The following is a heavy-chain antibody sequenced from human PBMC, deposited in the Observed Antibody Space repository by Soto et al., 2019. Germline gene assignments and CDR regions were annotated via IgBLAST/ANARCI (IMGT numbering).Heavy chain of an antibody. J-gene: IGHJ3*02. CDR1: GGSFSGYY. D-gene: IGHD3-3*01. CDR2: INHSGST. CDR3: ARPYYDFWSGYYNAFDI. V-gene: IGHV4-34*01. Sequence: QVQLQQWGAGLLKPSETLSLTCAVYGGSFSGYYWSWIRQPPGKGLEWIGEINHSGSTNYNPSLKSRVTISVDTSKNQFSLKLSSVTDADTAVYYCARPYYDFWSGYYNAFDIWGQGTMVTVSS.